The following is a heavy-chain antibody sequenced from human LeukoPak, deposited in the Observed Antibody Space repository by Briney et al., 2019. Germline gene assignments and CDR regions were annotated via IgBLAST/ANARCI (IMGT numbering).Heavy chain of an antibody. D-gene: IGHD3-9*01. J-gene: IGHJ4*02. CDR3: ARARYFDWLNDY. V-gene: IGHV1-69*05. CDR1: GGTFSSYA. CDR2: IIPIFGTA. Sequence: SVKVSCKASGGTFSSYAISWVRQAPGQGPEWMGRIIPIFGTANYAQKFQGRVTLTTDESTGTAYMELSSLRSEDTAVYYCARARYFDWLNDYWGQGTLVTVSS.